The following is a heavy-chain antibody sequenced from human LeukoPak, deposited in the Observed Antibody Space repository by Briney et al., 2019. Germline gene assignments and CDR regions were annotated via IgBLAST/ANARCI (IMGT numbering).Heavy chain of an antibody. D-gene: IGHD2-21*02. CDR2: IDRNSDYI. CDR1: GFDFKIYT. V-gene: IGHV3-21*01. J-gene: IGHJ4*02. CDR3: ALTKAATATFEEYLDT. Sequence: GGSLRLSCAASGFDFKIYTMNWIRQAPGKGLEWVAYIDRNSDYIYYADSVQGRFTISRDNAKNSLYLQMNSLRVDDMGVYYCALTKAATATFEEYLDTWGQGTLVTVSS.